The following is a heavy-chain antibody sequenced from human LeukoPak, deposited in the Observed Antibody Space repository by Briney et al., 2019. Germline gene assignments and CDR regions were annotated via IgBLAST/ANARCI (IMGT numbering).Heavy chain of an antibody. CDR1: GGSFSGYY. J-gene: IGHJ6*04. CDR2: INHSGST. V-gene: IGHV4-34*01. D-gene: IGHD4-11*01. Sequence: PSETLSLTSAVYGGSFSGYYWSWIRQPPGKGLEWIGEINHSGSTNYNPSLKSRVTISVDTSKNQFSLKLSSVTAADTAVYYCAGTVTTRLFTVDVWGKGTTVTVSS. CDR3: AGTVTTRLFTVDV.